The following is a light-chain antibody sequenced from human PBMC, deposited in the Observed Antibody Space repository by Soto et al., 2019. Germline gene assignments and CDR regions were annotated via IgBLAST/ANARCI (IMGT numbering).Light chain of an antibody. Sequence: DIQMTQSPSSLSASVGDRVTITCRASQSISSYLNWYQQKPGKASKLLIYAASSLQSGVPSRFSGSGSGTDFTLTISSLQPEDFATYYGQQSYSTPITFGQGTRLEI. CDR1: QSISSY. CDR3: QQSYSTPIT. CDR2: AAS. V-gene: IGKV1-39*01. J-gene: IGKJ5*01.